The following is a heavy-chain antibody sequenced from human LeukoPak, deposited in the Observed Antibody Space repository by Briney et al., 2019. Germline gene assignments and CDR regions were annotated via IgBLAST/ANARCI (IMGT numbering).Heavy chain of an antibody. CDR2: IYYSGHT. V-gene: IGHV4-39*02. CDR1: GGSFSSSSFN. J-gene: IGHJ6*03. Sequence: SETQSLTCTVSGGSFSSSSFNWAWICQPPGKGLEWIGAIYYSGHTYYNPSLKSRVTMSADTSKTQFSLKLSSVTAADTAVYYCAREIHYDILTGYPGYYMDVWGKGTTVTVSS. CDR3: AREIHYDILTGYPGYYMDV. D-gene: IGHD3-9*01.